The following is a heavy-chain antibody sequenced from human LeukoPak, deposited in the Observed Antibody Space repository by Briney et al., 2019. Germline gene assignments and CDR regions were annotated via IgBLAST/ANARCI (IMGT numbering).Heavy chain of an antibody. D-gene: IGHD1-26*01. CDR3: VPLHFVGATLDY. CDR1: GFTSSIYS. V-gene: IGHV3-64D*06. J-gene: IGHJ4*02. CDR2: ISSNGGST. Sequence: GGSLRLSCSASGFTSSIYSMHWVRQAPGKGLEYVSAISSNGGSTYYADSVKGRFTISRDNSKNTLYLQMSSLRAEDTAVYYCVPLHFVGATLDYWGQGTLVTVSS.